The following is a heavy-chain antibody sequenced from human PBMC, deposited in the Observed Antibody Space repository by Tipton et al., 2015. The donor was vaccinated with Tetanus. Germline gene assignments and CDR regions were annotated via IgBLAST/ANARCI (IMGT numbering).Heavy chain of an antibody. Sequence: TLSLTCTVSGASIRGGTFYWGWIRQPPGKRLEWIGSIYESGDTYYIPSLKSRVTISVDTSTNQFSLTLNSMAAADTGVYYCARHQSGYFTPFDYWGQGKLVTVSS. CDR3: ARHQSGYFTPFDY. V-gene: IGHV4-39*01. CDR2: IYESGDT. CDR1: GASIRGGTFY. J-gene: IGHJ4*02. D-gene: IGHD3-3*01.